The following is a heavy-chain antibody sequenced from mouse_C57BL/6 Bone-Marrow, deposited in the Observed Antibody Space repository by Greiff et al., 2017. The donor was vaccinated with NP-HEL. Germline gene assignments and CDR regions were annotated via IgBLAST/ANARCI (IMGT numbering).Heavy chain of an antibody. CDR1: GFTFSDYG. D-gene: IGHD4-1*01. V-gene: IGHV5-15*01. Sequence: DVKLVESGGGLVQPGGSLKLSCAASGFTFSDYGMAWVRQAPRKGPEWVAFISNLAYSIYYADTVTCRFTISRENAKNTLYLERSRLRSEDTAMYYCARQLWDYAMDYWGKGTSVTVSS. J-gene: IGHJ4*01. CDR3: ARQLWDYAMDY. CDR2: ISNLAYSI.